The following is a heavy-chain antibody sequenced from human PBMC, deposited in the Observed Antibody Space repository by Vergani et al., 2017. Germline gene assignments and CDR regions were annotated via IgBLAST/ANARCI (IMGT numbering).Heavy chain of an antibody. J-gene: IGHJ4*02. D-gene: IGHD2-2*01. V-gene: IGHV4-30-4*01. CDR1: GGSISSGDYY. CDR2: IYYSGGT. Sequence: QVQLQESGPGLVKPSQTLSLTCTVSGGSISSGDYYWSWIRQPPGKGLEWIGYIYYSGGTYDNPSLKSRVTISVDTSKNQFSLKLSSVTTADTAVYYCARVGSYCSSTSGYYYFDYWGQGTLVIGCS. CDR3: ARVGSYCSSTSGYYYFDY.